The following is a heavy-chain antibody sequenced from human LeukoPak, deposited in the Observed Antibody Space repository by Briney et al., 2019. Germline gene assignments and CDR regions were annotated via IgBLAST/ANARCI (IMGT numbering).Heavy chain of an antibody. CDR2: ISSSGSTI. J-gene: IGHJ4*02. D-gene: IGHD3-9*01. CDR1: GFTFSDYY. Sequence: GGSLRLSCAASGFTFSDYYMSWIRQAPGKGLGWVSYISSSGSTIYYADSVKGRFTISRDNAKNSLYLQMNSLRAEDTAVYYCARGGGPIRYFDWLLPLDYWGQGTLVTVSS. V-gene: IGHV3-11*01. CDR3: ARGGGPIRYFDWLLPLDY.